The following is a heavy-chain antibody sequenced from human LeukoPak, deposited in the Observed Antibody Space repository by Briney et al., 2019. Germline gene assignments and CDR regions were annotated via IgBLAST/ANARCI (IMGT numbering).Heavy chain of an antibody. CDR1: GFTFNNYA. CDR2: ISWNSGTI. V-gene: IGHV3-9*01. J-gene: IGHJ6*02. CDR3: AKAFGSYFYHYGMDV. D-gene: IGHD2-15*01. Sequence: GRSLRLSCAALGFTFNNYAIHWVRQAPGKGLEWVSGISWNSGTIGYADSVKGRFTISRDNAKNSLYLQMNSLRAEDTALYYCAKAFGSYFYHYGMDVWGQGTTVTVSS.